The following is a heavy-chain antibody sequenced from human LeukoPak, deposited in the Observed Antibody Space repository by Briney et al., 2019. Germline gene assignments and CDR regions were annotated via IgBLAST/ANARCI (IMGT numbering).Heavy chain of an antibody. CDR2: ISGDGGST. Sequence: GGSLRLSCASSGFTFDDYAMHWVRQAPGKGLEWVSLISGDGGSTYYADSVKGRFTISRDNSKNSLYLQMNSLRTEDTALYYCAKDTGYSGYGDFGYWGQGTLVTVSS. CDR1: GFTFDDYA. CDR3: AKDTGYSGYGDFGY. D-gene: IGHD5-12*01. V-gene: IGHV3-43*02. J-gene: IGHJ4*02.